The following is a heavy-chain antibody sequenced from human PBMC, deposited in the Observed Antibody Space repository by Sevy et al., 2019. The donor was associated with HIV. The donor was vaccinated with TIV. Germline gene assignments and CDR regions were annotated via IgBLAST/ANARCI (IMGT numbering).Heavy chain of an antibody. D-gene: IGHD2-15*01. J-gene: IGHJ1*01. CDR1: GFIFSNFA. CDR2: TSYDGSHK. CDR3: ARVENDDEFFQY. V-gene: IGHV3-30*04. Sequence: GGSLRLSCTVSGFIFSNFAMHWVRQAPGKGLEWVAVTSYDGSHKYYADSVKGRFTVSRDSSRNILSLEMNSLRRDDTAVYYCARVENDDEFFQYWGQCTLVTVSS.